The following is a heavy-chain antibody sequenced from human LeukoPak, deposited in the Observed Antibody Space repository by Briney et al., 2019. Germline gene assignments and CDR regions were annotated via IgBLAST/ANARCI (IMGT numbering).Heavy chain of an antibody. CDR1: GYTFSDYS. J-gene: IGHJ5*02. CDR3: ARVTTVTRSPWSWGPKKIGQEVNWFDP. V-gene: IGHV1-18*01. CDR2: ISPYNADT. D-gene: IGHD4-17*01. Sequence: GASVKVSCKASGYTFSDYSITWVRQAPGQGLEWMGWISPYNADTNYAQNFQGRVTMTTGRSTRTAYMELRNLRSDDTAVYYCARVTTVTRSPWSWGPKKIGQEVNWFDPWGQGTLITVS.